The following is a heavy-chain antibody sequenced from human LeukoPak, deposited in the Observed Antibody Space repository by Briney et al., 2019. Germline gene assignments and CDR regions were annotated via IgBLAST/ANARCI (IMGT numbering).Heavy chain of an antibody. J-gene: IGHJ4*02. CDR2: INPNSGGT. CDR1: GYTFTGYY. D-gene: IGHD3-16*02. Sequence: ASVKVSCKASGYTFTGYYMHWVRQAPGQGLEWMGWINPNSGGTNYAQKFQGRVTMTRDTSTSTAYIELSRQRSDDTAVYFCARVRLRLGELSLGYWGQPTLVTVCS. CDR3: ARVRLRLGELSLGY. V-gene: IGHV1-2*02.